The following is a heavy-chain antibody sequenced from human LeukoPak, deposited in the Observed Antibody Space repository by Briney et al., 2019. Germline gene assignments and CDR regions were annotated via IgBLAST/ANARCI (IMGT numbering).Heavy chain of an antibody. J-gene: IGHJ4*02. CDR2: ISAYNGNT. Sequence: ASVKVSCKASGYTFTSYGISWVRQAPGQGLEWMGWISAYNGNTNDAQKLQGRVTMTTDTSTSTAYMELRSLRSDDTAVYYCARVADIVVVVAALDYWGQGTLVTVSS. V-gene: IGHV1-18*01. D-gene: IGHD2-15*01. CDR3: ARVADIVVVVAALDY. CDR1: GYTFTSYG.